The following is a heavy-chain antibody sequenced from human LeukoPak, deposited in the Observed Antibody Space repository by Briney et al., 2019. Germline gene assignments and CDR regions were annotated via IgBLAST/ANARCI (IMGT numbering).Heavy chain of an antibody. V-gene: IGHV3-66*04. J-gene: IGHJ6*02. Sequence: TGGSLRLSCAATGFIVSSNYMSWVRQAPGKGLEWIAVFYSGGTTYHTDSVKGRFTISRDNSKNTLYLQMNSLRAEDTAVYYCAKQLWFGRNYGGNYYGMDVWGQGTTVTVSS. D-gene: IGHD3-10*01. CDR1: GFIVSSNY. CDR2: FYSGGTT. CDR3: AKQLWFGRNYGGNYYGMDV.